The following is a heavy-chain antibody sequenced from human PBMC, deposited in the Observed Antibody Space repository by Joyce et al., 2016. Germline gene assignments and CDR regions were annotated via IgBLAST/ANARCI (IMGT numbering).Heavy chain of an antibody. CDR1: TYIFSSYW. CDR3: ARFSGSYFPEDY. J-gene: IGHJ4*02. CDR2: IDASDSYT. Sequence: EVQLVQSGAEVKKPGESLRISCEGSTYIFSSYWITWVRQLPGKGLEWMERIDASDSYTKYSPAFQGHVTFSVDRSIHTAYLQWSSLKASDTAMYYCARFSGSYFPEDYWGQGTLVTVSP. V-gene: IGHV5-10-1*03. D-gene: IGHD1-26*01.